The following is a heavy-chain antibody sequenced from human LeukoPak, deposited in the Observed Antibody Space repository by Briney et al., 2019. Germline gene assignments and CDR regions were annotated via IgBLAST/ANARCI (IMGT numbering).Heavy chain of an antibody. Sequence: PGGSLRLSCAASGFTFSDHYIDWVRQAPGKGLEWVARTRNKVNSYTTAYAASVTGRFTVSRDDSSNSVYLQMDSLKIEDTAVYYCARSMYGEGRRIIDFDYWGQGSLLTVSS. CDR2: TRNKVNSYTT. J-gene: IGHJ4*02. CDR3: ARSMYGEGRRIIDFDY. V-gene: IGHV3-72*01. CDR1: GFTFSDHY. D-gene: IGHD4/OR15-4a*01.